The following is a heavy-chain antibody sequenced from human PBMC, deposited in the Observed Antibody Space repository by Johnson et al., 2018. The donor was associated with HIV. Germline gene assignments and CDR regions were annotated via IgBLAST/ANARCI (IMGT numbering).Heavy chain of an antibody. Sequence: QVQLVESGGGLVQPGGSLRLSCAASGFSFSDYYMSWIRQAPGKGLEWVSYYADSVKGRFTISRDTSKDTLYLQMNSLRPEDTAVFYCAKDVGNYWPDAFDIWGQGTMVTVSS. D-gene: IGHD5-24*01. CDR1: GFSFSDYY. V-gene: IGHV3-11*06. J-gene: IGHJ3*02. CDR3: AKDVGNYWPDAFDI.